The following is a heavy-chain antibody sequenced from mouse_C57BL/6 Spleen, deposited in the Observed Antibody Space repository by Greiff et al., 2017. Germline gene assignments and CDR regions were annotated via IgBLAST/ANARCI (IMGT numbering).Heavy chain of an antibody. CDR1: GYTFTSYW. D-gene: IGHD2-2*01. CDR3: AREDSTMVTTGRPWFAY. CDR2: IDPSDSET. V-gene: IGHV1-52*01. Sequence: QVQLQQPGAELVRPGSSVKLSCKASGYTFTSYWMHWVKQRPIQGLEWIGNIDPSDSETHYNQKFKDKATLTVDKSSSTAYMQLSSLTSEDSAVYYSAREDSTMVTTGRPWFAYWGQGTLVTVSA. J-gene: IGHJ3*01.